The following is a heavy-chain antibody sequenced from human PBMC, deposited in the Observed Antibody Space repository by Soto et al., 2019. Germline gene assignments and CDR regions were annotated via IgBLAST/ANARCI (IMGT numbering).Heavy chain of an antibody. CDR3: AAADDYVWGSYRYTLGAFDI. CDR1: GFTFTSSA. V-gene: IGHV1-58*01. D-gene: IGHD3-16*02. J-gene: IGHJ3*02. Sequence: SVKVSCKASGFTFTSSAVQWVRQARGQRLEWIGWIVVGSGNTNYAQRFQERVTITRDMSTSTAYMELSSLRSEDTAVYYCAAADDYVWGSYRYTLGAFDIWGQGTMVTVSS. CDR2: IVVGSGNT.